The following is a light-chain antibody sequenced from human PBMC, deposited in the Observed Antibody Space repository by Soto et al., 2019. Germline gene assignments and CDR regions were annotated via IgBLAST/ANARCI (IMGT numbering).Light chain of an antibody. Sequence: EVMLTQSPATLSLSPGESATLSCRASQNVGHNLAWYQQTPGQAPRRLMYAASDRATGIPARFRGSGSDTDFTLTISSVEPEDFAVYYCQQRSRWPRDTFGQGTKLEIK. CDR3: QQRSRWPRDT. CDR1: QNVGHN. J-gene: IGKJ2*01. CDR2: AAS. V-gene: IGKV3-11*01.